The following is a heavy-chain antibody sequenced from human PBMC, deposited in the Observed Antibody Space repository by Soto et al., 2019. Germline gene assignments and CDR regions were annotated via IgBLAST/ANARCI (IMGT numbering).Heavy chain of an antibody. J-gene: IGHJ3*02. CDR1: GFTFSSYA. V-gene: IGHV3-23*01. CDR3: AKDRGYSSSWYRDAFDI. D-gene: IGHD6-13*01. CDR2: ISGSGGST. Sequence: GGSLRLSCAASGFTFSSYAMSWVRQAPGKGLEWVSAISGSGGSTYYADSVKGRFTISRDNSKNTLYLQMNSLRAEDTAVYYCAKDRGYSSSWYRDAFDIWGQGTMVTVSS.